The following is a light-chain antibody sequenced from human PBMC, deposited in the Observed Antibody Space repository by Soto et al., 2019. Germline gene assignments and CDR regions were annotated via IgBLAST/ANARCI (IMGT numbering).Light chain of an antibody. CDR2: YDS. V-gene: IGLV3-21*04. CDR1: NIGSKS. J-gene: IGLJ2*01. CDR3: QVWDSSRG. Sequence: SYELTQPPSVSVAPGKTARITCGGNNIGSKSVHWYQQKPGQAPVLVIYYDSDRPSGIPERFSGSNSGNTATLTISRVEAGDEADYYCQVWDSSRGLGGGTKVTVL.